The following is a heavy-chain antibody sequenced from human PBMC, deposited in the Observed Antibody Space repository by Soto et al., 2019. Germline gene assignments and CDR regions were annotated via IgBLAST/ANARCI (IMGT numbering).Heavy chain of an antibody. CDR2: ISSDVSST. D-gene: IGHD3-22*01. Sequence: GGSLRLSCSASGFAFSNYGIHWVRQAPGKGLEYVSAISSDVSSTYYAESVKGRFTISRDNSKNTLFLQMSSLSAEDTAVYYCVKTPGYYSDSSSYYYVWGQGTLVTVSS. CDR1: GFAFSNYG. V-gene: IGHV3-64D*06. CDR3: VKTPGYYSDSSSYYYV. J-gene: IGHJ4*02.